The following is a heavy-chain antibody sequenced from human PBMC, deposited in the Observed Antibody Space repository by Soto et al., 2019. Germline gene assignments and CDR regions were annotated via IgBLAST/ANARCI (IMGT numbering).Heavy chain of an antibody. D-gene: IGHD5-18*01. CDR1: GLTFSVSV. CDR3: VRSKGGYSYGTPFDY. CDR2: VRTKINDYAT. J-gene: IGHJ4*02. Sequence: GGSLRLSCSVSGLTFSVSVIHWVRQPPGKGLEWVGRVRTKINDYATSYSESVKGRFTISRDDSKSTAWLQMNSLTTEDTALYYCVRSKGGYSYGTPFDYWGQG. V-gene: IGHV3-73*01.